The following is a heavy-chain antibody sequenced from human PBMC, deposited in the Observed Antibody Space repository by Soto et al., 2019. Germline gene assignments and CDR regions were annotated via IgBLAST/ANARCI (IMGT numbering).Heavy chain of an antibody. CDR3: ARGLNYDFWSGYYISYYYYMDV. CDR2: MNPNSGNT. V-gene: IGHV1-8*01. CDR1: GYTFTSYD. D-gene: IGHD3-3*01. Sequence: ASVKVSCKASGYTFTSYDINWVRQATGQGLEWMGWMNPNSGNTGYAQKFQGRVTMTRNTSISTAYMELSSLRSEDTAVYYCARGLNYDFWSGYYISYYYYMDVWGKGTTVTSP. J-gene: IGHJ6*03.